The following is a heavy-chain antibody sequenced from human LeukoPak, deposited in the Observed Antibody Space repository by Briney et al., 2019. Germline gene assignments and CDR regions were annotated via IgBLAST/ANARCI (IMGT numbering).Heavy chain of an antibody. Sequence: SETLSLTCTVSGGSISTNHYNWGWIRQPPGKGLEWIGSIFYSGTTYHNPSLKNQFSISVDTSRRQLSLQLTSVTAADTAVYYCARPSYIGYCSRSTCNREAFDVWGQGTVVTVS. CDR2: IFYSGTT. CDR1: GGSISTNHYN. D-gene: IGHD2-2*01. CDR3: ARPSYIGYCSRSTCNREAFDV. J-gene: IGHJ3*01. V-gene: IGHV4-39*01.